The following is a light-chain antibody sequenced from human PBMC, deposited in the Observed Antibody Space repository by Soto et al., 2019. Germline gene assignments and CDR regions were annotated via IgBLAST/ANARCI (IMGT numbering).Light chain of an antibody. CDR2: GAS. J-gene: IGKJ4*01. V-gene: IGKV3-20*01. Sequence: EIVLTQSPDTLSLSPGERATLSCRASQSVSTNSLAWYQQKPGQAPRPLIYGASSRVTGTPDRFSGSGSGTDFTRFISRLEPEDFAVYYCQQYGSSVLTFGGGTKVEIK. CDR3: QQYGSSVLT. CDR1: QSVSTNS.